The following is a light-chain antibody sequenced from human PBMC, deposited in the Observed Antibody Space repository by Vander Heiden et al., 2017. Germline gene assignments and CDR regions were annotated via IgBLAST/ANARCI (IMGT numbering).Light chain of an antibody. V-gene: IGLV2-14*03. CDR2: DVT. CDR1: SSDIGTYNF. Sequence: QSALTQPAFVSGSPGPSITLSCTGTSSDIGTYNFVSWYQQHPGKAPKLLIFDVTDRPSGVSDRFSGSKSGNTASLTISGLQAEDEAVYYCSSYTSSTAVVFGGGSKLTVL. J-gene: IGLJ3*02. CDR3: SSYTSSTAVV.